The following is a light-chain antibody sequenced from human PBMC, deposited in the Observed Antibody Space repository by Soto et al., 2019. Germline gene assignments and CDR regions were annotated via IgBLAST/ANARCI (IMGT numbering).Light chain of an antibody. CDR1: SSDVGGYKY. V-gene: IGLV2-8*01. CDR2: EIN. Sequence: QSVLSQPPSAAGSPGQSVTISCTGTSSDVGGYKYVSWYQQHPGKAPKIIIYEINIRSSGVPDRFWGSKSGNTAPLTISGLQAEDEAEYYCCSYAGTYYVFGTGTKATVL. J-gene: IGLJ1*01. CDR3: CSYAGTYYV.